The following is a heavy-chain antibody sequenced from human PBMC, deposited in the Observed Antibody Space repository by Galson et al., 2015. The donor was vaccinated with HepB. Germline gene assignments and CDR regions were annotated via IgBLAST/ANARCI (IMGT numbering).Heavy chain of an antibody. J-gene: IGHJ6*03. Sequence: SVKVSCKASGYTFTSYYMHWVRQAPGQGLEWMGIINPSGGSTSYAQKFQGRVTMTRDTSTSTVYMELSSLRSEDTAVYYCAREVGPPLTHYYYYYMDVWGKGTTVTVSS. V-gene: IGHV1-46*03. CDR2: INPSGGST. CDR3: AREVGPPLTHYYYYYMDV. CDR1: GYTFTSYY. D-gene: IGHD1-26*01.